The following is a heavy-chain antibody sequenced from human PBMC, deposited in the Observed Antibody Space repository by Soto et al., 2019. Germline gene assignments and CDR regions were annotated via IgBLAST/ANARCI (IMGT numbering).Heavy chain of an antibody. V-gene: IGHV3-23*01. CDR1: VWKFSRYG. CDR2: ISGSGGST. CDR3: AKDYHSSGRSPAFDI. D-gene: IGHD6-19*01. Sequence: TSSYARCVWKFSRYGWSWDRQAQKKGLEWVSAISGSGGSTYYADSVKGRFTISRDNSKNTLYLQMNSLRAEDTAVYYCAKDYHSSGRSPAFDIWGQGTMVTVSS. J-gene: IGHJ3*02.